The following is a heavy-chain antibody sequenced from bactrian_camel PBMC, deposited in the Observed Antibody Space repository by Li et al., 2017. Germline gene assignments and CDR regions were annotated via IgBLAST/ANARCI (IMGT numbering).Heavy chain of an antibody. V-gene: IGHV3S1*01. D-gene: IGHD3*01. J-gene: IGHJ4*01. CDR2: IGSSGSG. CDR1: GFTFSNYW. Sequence: HVQLVESGGDLVRPGGSLRLSCAASGFTFSNYWMSWVRQAPGTGFEWGSGIGSSGSGYDSNSVKGRFTIARDNAKNTLYLQMISLEPEDTAVYYCTTAAVGYWGQGTQVTVS. CDR3: TTAAVGY.